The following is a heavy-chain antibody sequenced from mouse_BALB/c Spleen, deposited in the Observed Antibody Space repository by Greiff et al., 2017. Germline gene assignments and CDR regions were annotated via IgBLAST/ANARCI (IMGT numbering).Heavy chain of an antibody. CDR1: GYTFTNYW. J-gene: IGHJ2*01. D-gene: IGHD1-1*01. CDR2: IYPGGGYT. Sequence: VQLQQSGAELVRPGTSVKISCKASGYTFTNYWLGWVKQRPGHGLEGIGDIYPGGGYTNYNEKFKGKATLTADTSSSTAYMQLSSLKAEDSAVYFSARGEITTVVDYWGQGTTLTVSS. CDR3: ARGEITTVVDY. V-gene: IGHV1-63*02.